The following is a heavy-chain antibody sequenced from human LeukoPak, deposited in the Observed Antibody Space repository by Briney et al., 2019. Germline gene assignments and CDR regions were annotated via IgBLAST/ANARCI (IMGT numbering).Heavy chain of an antibody. Sequence: SETLSLTCTVPGGSISSYYWSWIRQPPGKGLEWIGYIYYSGSTNYNPSLKSRVTISVDTSKNQFSLKLSSVTAADTAVYYCARVDGYNYPIDYWGQGTLVTVSS. D-gene: IGHD5-24*01. CDR1: GGSISSYY. V-gene: IGHV4-59*01. J-gene: IGHJ4*02. CDR3: ARVDGYNYPIDY. CDR2: IYYSGST.